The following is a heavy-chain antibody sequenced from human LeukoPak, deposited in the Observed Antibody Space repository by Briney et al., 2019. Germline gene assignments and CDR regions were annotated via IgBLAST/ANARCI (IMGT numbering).Heavy chain of an antibody. J-gene: IGHJ4*02. CDR2: VYFSGST. CDR3: ARHKSSGSYPLDY. Sequence: SSETLSLTCTVSGGSISTYFWSWIRQPPGRRLEWIGHVYFSGSTNYNPSLESQVTISVDTSKNQFSLTLSSVTAADTAVYYCARHKSSGSYPLDYWGQGILVTVSS. D-gene: IGHD3-22*01. V-gene: IGHV4-59*08. CDR1: GGSISTYF.